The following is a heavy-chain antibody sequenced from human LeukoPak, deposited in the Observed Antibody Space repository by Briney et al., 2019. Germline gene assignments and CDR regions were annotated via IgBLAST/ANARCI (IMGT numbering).Heavy chain of an antibody. CDR2: IYYSGST. CDR1: GGSISSYY. Sequence: SETLSLTCTVSGGSISSYYWSRIRQPPGKGLEWIGYIYYSGSTNYNPSLKSRVTISVDTSKNQFSLKLSSVTAADTAVYYCARTIYGSGLNWFDPWGQGTLVTVSS. V-gene: IGHV4-59*08. J-gene: IGHJ5*02. D-gene: IGHD6-19*01. CDR3: ARTIYGSGLNWFDP.